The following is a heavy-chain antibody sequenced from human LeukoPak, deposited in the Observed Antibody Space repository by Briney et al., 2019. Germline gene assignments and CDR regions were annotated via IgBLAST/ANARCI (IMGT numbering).Heavy chain of an antibody. J-gene: IGHJ4*02. V-gene: IGHV3-7*03. D-gene: IGHD2-2*01. CDR3: ARAYALLDY. CDR1: GFTFSNAW. CDR2: IKQDGSEK. Sequence: GGSLRLSCAASGFTFSNAWMSWVRQAPGKGLEWVANIKQDGSEKYYVDSVKGRFTISRDNAKNSLYLQMNSLRAEDTAVYYCARAYALLDYWGQGTLVTVSS.